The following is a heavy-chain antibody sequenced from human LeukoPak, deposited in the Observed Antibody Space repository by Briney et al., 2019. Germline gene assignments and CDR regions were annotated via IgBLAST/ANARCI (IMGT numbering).Heavy chain of an antibody. CDR2: IYYSGST. Sequence: SETLSLTCTVSGGSISSSYYWNWIRQPPGKGLEWIGYIYYSGSTNYDPSLKSRVTISVDTSKNQFSLKLSSVTAADTAVYYCARSVEMATIPFDYWGQGTLVTVSS. V-gene: IGHV4-59*08. J-gene: IGHJ4*02. D-gene: IGHD5-24*01. CDR3: ARSVEMATIPFDY. CDR1: GGSISSSYY.